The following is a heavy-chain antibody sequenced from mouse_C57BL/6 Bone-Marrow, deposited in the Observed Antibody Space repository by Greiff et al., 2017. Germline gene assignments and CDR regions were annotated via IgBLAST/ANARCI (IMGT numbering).Heavy chain of an antibody. J-gene: IGHJ2*01. CDR2: IDPSDSET. Sequence: QVQLQQSGAELVRPGSSVKLSCKASGYTFTSYWMHWVKQRPIQGLEWIGNIDPSDSETHYNQKFKDKATLTVDKSSSTAYMQLSSLTSEDSAVYYCARGGITAGYWGKGTTLTVSS. D-gene: IGHD1-1*01. CDR1: GYTFTSYW. CDR3: ARGGITAGY. V-gene: IGHV1-52*01.